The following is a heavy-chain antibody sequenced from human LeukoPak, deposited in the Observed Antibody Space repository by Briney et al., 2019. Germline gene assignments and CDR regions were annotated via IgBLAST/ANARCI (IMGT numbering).Heavy chain of an antibody. V-gene: IGHV2-5*08. CDR2: IYWDDDK. Sequence: TLSLTCTVSSGSVNSYYWSWIRQPPGKALEWLALIYWDDDKRYSPSLKSRLTITKDTSKNQVVLTMTNMDPVDTATYYCAHQVYCSGGSCFRPNYFDYWGQGTLVTVSS. CDR3: AHQVYCSGGSCFRPNYFDY. D-gene: IGHD2-15*01. J-gene: IGHJ4*02. CDR1: SGSVNSYYW.